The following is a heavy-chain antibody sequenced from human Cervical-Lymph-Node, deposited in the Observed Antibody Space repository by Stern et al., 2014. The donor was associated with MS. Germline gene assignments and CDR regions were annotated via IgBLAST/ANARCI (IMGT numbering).Heavy chain of an antibody. CDR2: ISWKSGSI. CDR3: AKEGEIYSSGYYGYYFDD. D-gene: IGHD3-22*01. J-gene: IGHJ4*02. Sequence: EVQLVESGGGFVQPGRSLRLSCAASGFTFDDYAMHWVRQVQGKGLEWVSGISWKSGSIGYADSVKGRFTISRDNAKNSLYLQMNSLRAEDTALYYCAKEGEIYSSGYYGYYFDDWGQGTLVTVSS. CDR1: GFTFDDYA. V-gene: IGHV3-9*01.